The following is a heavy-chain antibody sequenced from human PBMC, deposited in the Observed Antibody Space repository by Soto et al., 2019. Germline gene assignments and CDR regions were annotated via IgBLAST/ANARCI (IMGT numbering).Heavy chain of an antibody. Sequence: KTSETLSLTCAVYGGSFSGYYWSWIRQPPGKGLEWIGEINHSESTNYNPSLKSRVTISVDTSKNQFSLKLSSVTAADTAVYYCAREFLYYDYVWGSYRLAQIDYWGQGTLVTVSS. CDR1: GGSFSGYY. V-gene: IGHV4-34*01. CDR2: INHSEST. D-gene: IGHD3-16*02. J-gene: IGHJ4*02. CDR3: AREFLYYDYVWGSYRLAQIDY.